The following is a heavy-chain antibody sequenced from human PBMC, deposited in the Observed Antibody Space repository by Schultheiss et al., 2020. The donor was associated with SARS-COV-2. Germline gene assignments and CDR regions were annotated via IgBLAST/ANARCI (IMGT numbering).Heavy chain of an antibody. V-gene: IGHV3-48*04. CDR2: ISSSGSTI. J-gene: IGHJ6*02. D-gene: IGHD3-3*01. CDR1: GFTFSSYS. CDR3: ARDRRVGYDFWSGQNYYGMDV. Sequence: GGSLRLSCAASGFTFSSYSMNWVRQAPGKGLEWVSYISSSGSTIYYADSVKGRFTISRDNAKNSLYLQMNSLRAEDTAVYYCARDRRVGYDFWSGQNYYGMDVWGQGTTVTVSS.